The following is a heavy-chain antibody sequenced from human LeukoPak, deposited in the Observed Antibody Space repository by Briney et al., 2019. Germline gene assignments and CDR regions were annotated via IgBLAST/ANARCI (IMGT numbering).Heavy chain of an antibody. D-gene: IGHD3-22*01. J-gene: IGHJ4*02. V-gene: IGHV1-46*01. CDR1: GYTFTSYY. CDR2: INPSGGST. Sequence: RASVKVSCMASGYTFTSYYMHWVRQAPGQGLEWMGIINPSGGSTSYAQKFQGRVTMTRDMSTSTLYMELSSLRSEDTAVYYCARDTVGFYDSSGYYNPFDYWGQGTLVTVSS. CDR3: ARDTVGFYDSSGYYNPFDY.